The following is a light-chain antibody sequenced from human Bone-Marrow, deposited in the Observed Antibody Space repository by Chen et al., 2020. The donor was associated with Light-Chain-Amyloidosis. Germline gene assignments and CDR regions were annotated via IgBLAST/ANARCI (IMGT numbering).Light chain of an antibody. V-gene: IGLV3-25*03. CDR3: QAADSSGTYEVI. J-gene: IGLJ2*01. Sequence: SYELTQPPSVSVSPGQTARITCSGDDLPTKYTYWYQQKPGQAPVLVIHRDSERPSGISERFSGSSSGTTPTLTISGVQAEDETDYHSQAADSSGTYEVIFGGGTKLTDL. CDR1: DLPTKY. CDR2: RDS.